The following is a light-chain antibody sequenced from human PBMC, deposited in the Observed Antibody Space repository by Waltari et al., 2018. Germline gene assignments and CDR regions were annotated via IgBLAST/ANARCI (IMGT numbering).Light chain of an antibody. CDR3: QHVDNLLFT. V-gene: IGKV1-33*01. J-gene: IGKJ2*01. Sequence: DIQVTQSPSSLSASVGDRVTITCQASQDISHYLNWYQQRPGKAPKVLIYDATLLKIGVPSRCSGSGSRTDFTFAITSLQPEDAATYYCQHVDNLLFTFGQGTKLEI. CDR1: QDISHY. CDR2: DAT.